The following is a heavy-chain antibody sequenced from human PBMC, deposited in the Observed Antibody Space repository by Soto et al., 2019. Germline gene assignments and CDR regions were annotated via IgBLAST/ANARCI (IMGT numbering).Heavy chain of an antibody. D-gene: IGHD2-15*01. V-gene: IGHV1-2*02. Sequence: ASVKVSCKASGCTFTGYYMRWVRQAPGQGLEWMGWINPNSGGTNYAQKFQGRVTMTRDTSISTAYMELSRLRSDDTAVYYCARDRDVMVVAADGMDVWGQGTTVTVSS. J-gene: IGHJ6*02. CDR3: ARDRDVMVVAADGMDV. CDR1: GCTFTGYY. CDR2: INPNSGGT.